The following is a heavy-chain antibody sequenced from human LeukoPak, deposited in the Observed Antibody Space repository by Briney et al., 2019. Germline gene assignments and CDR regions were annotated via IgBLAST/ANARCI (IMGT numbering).Heavy chain of an antibody. CDR1: GFTFSSYF. CDR3: ARERGYSYGGDAFDI. V-gene: IGHV3-48*01. Sequence: GGSLRLSCAASGFTFSSYFMNWVRQAPGKGLEWVSDISSSGSTIYYADSVKGRFTISRDNAKNSLYLQMNSLGAEDTAVYYCARERGYSYGGDAFDIWGQGTMVTVSS. D-gene: IGHD5-18*01. J-gene: IGHJ3*02. CDR2: ISSSGSTI.